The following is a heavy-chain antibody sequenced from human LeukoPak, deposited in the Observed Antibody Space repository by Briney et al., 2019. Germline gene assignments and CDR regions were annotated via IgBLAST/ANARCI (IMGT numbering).Heavy chain of an antibody. Sequence: VASVKVSCKASGYTFSSYGIRWVRQAPGQGLEWMGWISAYNVNTNYAQKLQGRVTMTTDTSTSTAYMELRSLRSDDTAVYYCARVRIEQQPYDYWGQGTLVTVSS. CDR3: ARVRIEQQPYDY. CDR1: GYTFSSYG. D-gene: IGHD6-13*01. V-gene: IGHV1-18*01. CDR2: ISAYNVNT. J-gene: IGHJ4*02.